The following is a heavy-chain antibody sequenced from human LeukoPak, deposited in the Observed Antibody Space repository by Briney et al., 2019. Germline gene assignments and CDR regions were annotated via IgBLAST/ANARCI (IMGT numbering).Heavy chain of an antibody. CDR2: IYYSGST. CDR1: GGSISGYY. J-gene: IGHJ4*02. D-gene: IGHD2-15*01. CDR3: ARLGYCGGGSCYFHY. V-gene: IGHV4-59*08. Sequence: SETLSLTCTVSGGSISGYYWSWIRQPPGKGLEWIGYIYYSGSTNYSPSLTSRVTISVDSSNNQFSLKLSSVTAAGTAVYYCARLGYCGGGSCYFHYWGQGTLVTVSS.